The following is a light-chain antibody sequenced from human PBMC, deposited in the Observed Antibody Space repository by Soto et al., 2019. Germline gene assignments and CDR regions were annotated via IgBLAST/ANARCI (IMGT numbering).Light chain of an antibody. CDR1: QSIYTY. CDR2: AAS. J-gene: IGKJ1*01. V-gene: IGKV1-39*01. CDR3: QQYHSWPPT. Sequence: DIQMTQSPSSLSASVGDRVTITCRATQSIYTYLSWYQQKPGKAPKLLISAASSLESGVPSRFSGSGSGTDFSLTISSLQSEDFAVYYCQQYHSWPPTVGQGTKVDSK.